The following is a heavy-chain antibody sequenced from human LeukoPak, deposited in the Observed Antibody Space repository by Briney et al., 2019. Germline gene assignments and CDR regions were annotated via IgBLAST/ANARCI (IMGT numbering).Heavy chain of an antibody. CDR3: ARGDFWSGYSSHYYYYGMDV. CDR2: ISGSGGST. D-gene: IGHD3-3*01. CDR1: GFTFSSYA. J-gene: IGHJ6*02. Sequence: GGSLRLSCAASGFTFSSYAVSWVRQAPGKGLEWVSAISGSGGSTYYADSVKGRFTISRDNSKNTLYLQMNSLRAEDTAVYYCARGDFWSGYSSHYYYYGMDVWGQETTVTVSS. V-gene: IGHV3-23*01.